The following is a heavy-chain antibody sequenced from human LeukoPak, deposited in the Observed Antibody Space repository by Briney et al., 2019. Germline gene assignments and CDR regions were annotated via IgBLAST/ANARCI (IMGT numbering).Heavy chain of an antibody. CDR2: IYYSEST. CDR1: GGSISSYY. J-gene: IGHJ4*02. CDR3: ARCRIYYDSSAYPDY. Sequence: SETLSLTCTVSGGSISSYYWSWIRQPPGKGLEWIASIYYSESTYYNPSLKSRVTTSVDRSKNQFSLKLSSVTAADTAVYYCARCRIYYDSSAYPDYWGQGTLVTVSS. V-gene: IGHV4-59*12. D-gene: IGHD3-22*01.